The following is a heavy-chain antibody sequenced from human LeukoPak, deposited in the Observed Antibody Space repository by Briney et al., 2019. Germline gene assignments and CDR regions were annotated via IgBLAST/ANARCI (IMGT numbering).Heavy chain of an antibody. Sequence: APVRASCKPSGHTFTRYYMHWVRQSPGQGLEWMGWIKPNSGGTNYAQKFQGRVTMTRDTSMRTAYMGLSRLRCGDTAVYYCAGGGGRGSYYGWPPISNYWGQGTLVTVSS. CDR1: GHTFTRYY. V-gene: IGHV1-2*02. D-gene: IGHD1-26*01. CDR2: IKPNSGGT. J-gene: IGHJ4*02. CDR3: AGGGGRGSYYGWPPISNY.